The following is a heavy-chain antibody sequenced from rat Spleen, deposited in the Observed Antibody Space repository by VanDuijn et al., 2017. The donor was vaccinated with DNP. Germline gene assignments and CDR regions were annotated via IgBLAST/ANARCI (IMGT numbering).Heavy chain of an antibody. J-gene: IGHJ3*01. CDR3: TRGNYGNSLNWFTY. CDR2: ISINGART. V-gene: IGHV5-27*01. Sequence: EVQLVESGGGLVQPGRSLKLSCAASGFTFSNYYMAWVRQAPKKGLEWVATISINGARTYYPDSVKGRFTISRDDAKSSLSLQMNSLRSEDTATYYCTRGNYGNSLNWFTYWGQGTLVTVSS. D-gene: IGHD1-11*01. CDR1: GFTFSNYY.